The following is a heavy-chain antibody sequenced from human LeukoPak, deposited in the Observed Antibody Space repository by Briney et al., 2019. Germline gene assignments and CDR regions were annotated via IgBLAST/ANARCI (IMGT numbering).Heavy chain of an antibody. CDR3: GKAEAGTYYFDS. D-gene: IGHD6-19*01. CDR1: GFIFRNYA. CDR2: INGGGGDR. Sequence: GGSLRLSCAASGFIFRNYAMRWVRQAPGKGLEWVSAINGGGGDRFYADSVKGRFTISRDNSKNTLYLQMSSLRVEDTAVYYCGKAEAGTYYFDSWGQGTLVTVSS. J-gene: IGHJ4*02. V-gene: IGHV3-23*01.